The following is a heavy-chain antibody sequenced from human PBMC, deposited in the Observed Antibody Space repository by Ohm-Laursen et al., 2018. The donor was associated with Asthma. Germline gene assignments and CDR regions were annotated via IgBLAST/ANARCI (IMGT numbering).Heavy chain of an antibody. CDR1: GFTFRSYG. V-gene: IGHV3-30*03. J-gene: IGHJ1*01. CDR3: ARGSGSYTQH. D-gene: IGHD1-26*01. CDR2: ILYDGRNK. Sequence: SLRLSCAASGFTFRSYGMHWVRQVPGRGLEWVAAILYDGRNKYYAGSVKGRFTISRDNSKNTLYLQMNSLRAEDTAVYYCARGSGSYTQHWGQGTLVTVSS.